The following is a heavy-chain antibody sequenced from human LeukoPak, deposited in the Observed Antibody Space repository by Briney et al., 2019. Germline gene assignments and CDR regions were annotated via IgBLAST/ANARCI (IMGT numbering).Heavy chain of an antibody. CDR3: ARGDIVVVPAHTLDI. Sequence: GGSLRLSCAASGFTFSSYAMHWVRQAPGKGLEWVAVISYDGSNKYYADSVKGRFTISRDNSKNTLYLQMNSLRAEDTAVYYCARGDIVVVPAHTLDIWGQGTMVTVSS. CDR1: GFTFSSYA. V-gene: IGHV3-30-3*01. J-gene: IGHJ3*02. D-gene: IGHD2-2*01. CDR2: ISYDGSNK.